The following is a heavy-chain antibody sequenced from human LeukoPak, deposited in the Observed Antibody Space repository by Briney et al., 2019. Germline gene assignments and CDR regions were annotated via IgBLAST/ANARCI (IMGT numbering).Heavy chain of an antibody. J-gene: IGHJ4*02. D-gene: IGHD3-22*01. V-gene: IGHV3-30-3*01. CDR3: ARGHYYDSSGYRYYFDY. CDR1: GFTFSSYA. Sequence: GRSLRLSCAASGFTFSSYAMHWVRQAPGKGLEWVAVISYDGSNKYYADSVKGRFTISRDNPKNTLYLQMNSLRAEDTAVYYCARGHYYDSSGYRYYFDYWGQGTLVTVSS. CDR2: ISYDGSNK.